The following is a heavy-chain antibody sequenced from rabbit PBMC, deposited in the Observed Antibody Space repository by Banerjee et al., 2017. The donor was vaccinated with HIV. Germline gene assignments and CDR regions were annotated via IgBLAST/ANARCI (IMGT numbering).Heavy chain of an antibody. D-gene: IGHD7-1*01. CDR1: GFTISNDYW. CDR2: IYTGSSAST. Sequence: QEQLEESGGDLVKPEGSLTLTCTASGFTISNDYWICWVRQAPGKGLEWIACIYTGSSASTYYASWAKGRFTISRTSSTTVTLQMTSLTGSDTATYFCARDLAAVTGWNFGLWGPGTLVTVS. V-gene: IGHV1S45*01. J-gene: IGHJ4*01. CDR3: ARDLAAVTGWNFGL.